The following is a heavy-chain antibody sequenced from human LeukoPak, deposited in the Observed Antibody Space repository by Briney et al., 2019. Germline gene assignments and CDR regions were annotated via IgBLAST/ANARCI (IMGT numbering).Heavy chain of an antibody. Sequence: GGTLKLYCAASGFTFSSMYMSGVHQAPGEGWHWVLVIYNSENTYYAVSGKGRFTIARDSSKNTLYLQMNSVGVEDAAVYSCARVLRYQLRPDFWGQGTLVTVSS. V-gene: IGHV3-53*01. CDR3: ARVLRYQLRPDF. CDR2: IYNSENT. CDR1: GFTFSSMY. J-gene: IGHJ4*02. D-gene: IGHD2-2*01.